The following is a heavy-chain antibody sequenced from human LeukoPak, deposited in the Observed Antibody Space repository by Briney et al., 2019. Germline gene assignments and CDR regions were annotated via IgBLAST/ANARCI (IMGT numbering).Heavy chain of an antibody. V-gene: IGHV3-53*01. CDR3: ARGDYGSGIHHY. CDR1: GFTVSSNY. D-gene: IGHD3-10*01. J-gene: IGHJ4*02. Sequence: GGSLRLSCAASGFTVSSNYMSWVRQAPGKGVEWVSVIYSGGSTYYADSVKGRFTISRDNSKNTLYLQMNSLRAEDTAVYYCARGDYGSGIHHYWGKGTLVTVSS. CDR2: IYSGGST.